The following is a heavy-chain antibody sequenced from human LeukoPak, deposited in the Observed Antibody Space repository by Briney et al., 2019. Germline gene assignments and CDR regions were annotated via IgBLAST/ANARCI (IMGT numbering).Heavy chain of an antibody. Sequence: GGSLRLSCAASGFTFSSYWMSWVRQAPGKGLEWVSSISSSSSYIYYADSVKGRFTISRDNAKNSLYLQMNSLRAEDTAVYYCARRREGFGEIEYYFDYWGQGTLVTVSS. V-gene: IGHV3-21*01. CDR1: GFTFSSYW. CDR3: ARRREGFGEIEYYFDY. D-gene: IGHD3-3*01. J-gene: IGHJ4*02. CDR2: ISSSSSYI.